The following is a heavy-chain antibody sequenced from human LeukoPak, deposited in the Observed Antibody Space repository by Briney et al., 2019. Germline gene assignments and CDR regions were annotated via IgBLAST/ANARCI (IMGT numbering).Heavy chain of an antibody. Sequence: ASVKVSCKASGYTFTGYYMHWVRQAPGQGLEWMGWMNPNSGNTGYAQKFQGRVTMTRNTSISTAYMELSSLRSEDTAVYYCARVGYQLPYGMDVWGQGTTVTVSS. CDR1: GYTFTGYY. V-gene: IGHV1-8*02. D-gene: IGHD2-2*01. CDR3: ARVGYQLPYGMDV. J-gene: IGHJ6*02. CDR2: MNPNSGNT.